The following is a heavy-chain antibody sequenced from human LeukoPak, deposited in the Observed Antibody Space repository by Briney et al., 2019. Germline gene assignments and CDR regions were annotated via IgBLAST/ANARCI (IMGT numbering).Heavy chain of an antibody. CDR3: ARVAGSGSYPNDYYFDY. Sequence: GGSLRLSCAASGFTFSSYGMHWVRQAPGKGLEWVAVIWYDGSNKYYADSVKGRFTISRDNSKNTLHLQMNSLRAEDTAVYYCARVAGSGSYPNDYYFDYWGQGTLVTVSS. V-gene: IGHV3-33*01. J-gene: IGHJ4*02. CDR1: GFTFSSYG. CDR2: IWYDGSNK. D-gene: IGHD3-10*01.